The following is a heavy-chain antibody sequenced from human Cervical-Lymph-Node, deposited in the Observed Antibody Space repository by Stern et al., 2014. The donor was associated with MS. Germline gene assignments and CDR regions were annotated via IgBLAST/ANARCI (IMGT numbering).Heavy chain of an antibody. CDR3: ARNRLPNIVGSTSWDY. Sequence: VQLGQSGGGLVKPGGSLRLSCAASGFTFNDYSMNWVRQAQGEGLERDSSINGSSSFICFGASVKGRFTISRDYAENSLFLQMNSLRAEDTAVYFCARNRLPNIVGSTSWDYWGQGTLVTVSS. D-gene: IGHD1-26*01. CDR1: GFTFNDYS. CDR2: INGSSSFI. J-gene: IGHJ4*02. V-gene: IGHV3-21*01.